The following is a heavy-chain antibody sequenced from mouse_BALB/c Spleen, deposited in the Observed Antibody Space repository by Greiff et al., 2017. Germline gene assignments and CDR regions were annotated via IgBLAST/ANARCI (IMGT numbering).Heavy chain of an antibody. J-gene: IGHJ2*01. CDR1: GYTFTSYW. D-gene: IGHD2-3*01. CDR3: ARDGWYFDY. Sequence: DLLKPGASVKLSCKASGYTFTSYWINWIKQRPGQGLEWIGRIAPGSGSTYYNEMFKGKATLTVDTSSSTAYIQLSSLSSEDSAVYFCARDGWYFDYWGQGTTLTVSS. V-gene: IGHV1S41*01. CDR2: IAPGSGST.